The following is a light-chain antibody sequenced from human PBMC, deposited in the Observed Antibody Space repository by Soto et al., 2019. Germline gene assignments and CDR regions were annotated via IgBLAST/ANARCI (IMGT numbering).Light chain of an antibody. J-gene: IGKJ1*01. V-gene: IGKV3-15*01. CDR2: GAS. CDR1: QSVSSN. CDR3: QQYNNGPPWT. Sequence: EIVMTQSPATLSVSPGERATLSCRASQSVSSNLVWYQQKPGQAPRLLIYGASTRATGIPARFSGSGSGTDFTLTISGLQSEDFAVYYCQQYNNGPPWTFGQGTKVEIK.